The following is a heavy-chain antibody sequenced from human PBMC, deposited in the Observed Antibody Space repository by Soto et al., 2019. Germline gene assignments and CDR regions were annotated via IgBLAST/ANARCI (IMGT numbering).Heavy chain of an antibody. Sequence: EVQLVESGGGLVQPGGSLRLSCSASGFTFSRYWMHWVRQVPGKGLQWVSHVNSDGSTSSYADSVQGRITISRDNAKNTLYLQMNSLRAEDTSVYYCAREIGYSSVLTDYWGQVTLVTVSS. D-gene: IGHD6-19*01. CDR3: AREIGYSSVLTDY. V-gene: IGHV3-74*01. CDR1: GFTFSRYW. J-gene: IGHJ4*02. CDR2: VNSDGSTS.